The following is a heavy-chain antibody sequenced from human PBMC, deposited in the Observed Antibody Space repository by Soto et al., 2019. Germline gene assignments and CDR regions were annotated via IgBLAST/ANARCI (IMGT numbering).Heavy chain of an antibody. D-gene: IGHD3-3*01. CDR3: ARVKQQYYEDEYYFDY. CDR1: GGSISSGGYY. Sequence: QVQLQESGPGLVKPSQTLSLTCTVSGGSISSGGYYWSWIRQHPGKGLEWIGYIYYSGSTYYNPSLKSRVTVSVDTSKNQFSLKLSSVTAADTAVYYCARVKQQYYEDEYYFDYWGQGTLVTVSS. V-gene: IGHV4-31*03. J-gene: IGHJ4*02. CDR2: IYYSGST.